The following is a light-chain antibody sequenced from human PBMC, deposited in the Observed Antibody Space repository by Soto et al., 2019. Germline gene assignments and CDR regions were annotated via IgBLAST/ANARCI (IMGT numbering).Light chain of an antibody. V-gene: IGLV2-14*03. J-gene: IGLJ1*01. CDR3: SSYTSSSTRV. CDR2: DIR. Sequence: QSVLTQPASVSGSPGQSITISCTGTSSDVGGYKYVSWYQQHPGKAPKLMIYDIRNRPSGVSNRFSGSKSGNTASLTISGLQAEDEADYYCSSYTSSSTRVFGTGTSSPS. CDR1: SSDVGGYKY.